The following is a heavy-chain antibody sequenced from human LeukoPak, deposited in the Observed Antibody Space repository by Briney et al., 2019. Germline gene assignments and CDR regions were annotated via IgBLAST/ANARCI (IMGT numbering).Heavy chain of an antibody. CDR1: SGSISNYY. Sequence: PSETLSLTCTVSSGSISNYYWSWIRQPPGKALEWIGCVYSSGSTKYNPSLISRVTISVDTSKNQFSLRLTSVTSMDTAVYYCARGTLRGANGAYGMDVWGQGTTVTVSS. D-gene: IGHD2-8*01. CDR2: VYSSGST. V-gene: IGHV4-59*01. J-gene: IGHJ6*02. CDR3: ARGTLRGANGAYGMDV.